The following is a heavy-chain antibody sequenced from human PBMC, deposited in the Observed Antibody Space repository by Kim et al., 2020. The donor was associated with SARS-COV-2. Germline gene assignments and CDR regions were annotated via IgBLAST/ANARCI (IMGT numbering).Heavy chain of an antibody. J-gene: IGHJ4*02. V-gene: IGHV4-39*01. Sequence: SETLSLTYTVSGGSISSSSYYWAWIRQPPGKGLEWIGNIYYTGNTYYNPSLKSRVTISVDTSKNQFSLNLSSVTAADTTFYYCARLFRGTYYFDYWGQGTLVTVSS. D-gene: IGHD1-26*01. CDR1: GGSISSSSYY. CDR2: IYYTGNT. CDR3: ARLFRGTYYFDY.